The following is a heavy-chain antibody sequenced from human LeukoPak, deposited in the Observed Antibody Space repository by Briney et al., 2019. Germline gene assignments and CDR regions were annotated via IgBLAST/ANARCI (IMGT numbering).Heavy chain of an antibody. D-gene: IGHD3-22*01. J-gene: IGHJ4*02. Sequence: PGGSLRLSCTTSGFNFRAYWMAWVRQAPGKGLEWIGEINHSGSTNFNPSLKSRVTISVDTSKNQFSLKLSSVTAADTAVYYCARGSQYYYDSSGYYSHDYWGQGTLVTVSS. CDR2: INHSGST. CDR3: ARGSQYYYDSSGYYSHDY. CDR1: GFNFRAYW. V-gene: IGHV4-34*01.